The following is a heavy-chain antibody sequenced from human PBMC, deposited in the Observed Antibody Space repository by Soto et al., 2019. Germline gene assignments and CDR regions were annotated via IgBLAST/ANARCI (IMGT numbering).Heavy chain of an antibody. CDR1: GFTFSNYA. J-gene: IGHJ3*02. CDR3: AKEGDSSGTGAFDI. D-gene: IGHD6-19*01. Sequence: GGSLRLSCAASGFTFSNYALTWVRQAPGKGLEWVAGVSSSGDITHYADSVKGRFTISRDNSKNTLYLQMNSLRAEDTAVYYCAKEGDSSGTGAFDIWGQGTMVTVSS. CDR2: VSSSGDIT. V-gene: IGHV3-23*01.